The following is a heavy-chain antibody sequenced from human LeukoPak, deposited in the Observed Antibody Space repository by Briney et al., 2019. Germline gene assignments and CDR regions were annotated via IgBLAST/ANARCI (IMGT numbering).Heavy chain of an antibody. CDR1: GGSISSSSYY. V-gene: IGHV4-39*07. CDR3: ARSALGALKYCSGGSCYLNWFDP. Sequence: SETLSPTCTVSGGSISSSSYYWGWIRQPPGKGLEWIGSIYYSGSTYYNPSLKSRVTISVDTSKNQFSLKLSSVTAADTAVYYCARSALGALKYCSGGSCYLNWFDPWGQGTLVTVSS. CDR2: IYYSGST. D-gene: IGHD2-15*01. J-gene: IGHJ5*02.